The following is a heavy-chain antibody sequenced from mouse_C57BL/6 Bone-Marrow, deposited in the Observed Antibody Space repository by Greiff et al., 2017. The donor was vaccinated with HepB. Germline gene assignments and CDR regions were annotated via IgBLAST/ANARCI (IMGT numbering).Heavy chain of an antibody. V-gene: IGHV3-6*01. CDR1: GYSITSGYY. CDR3: ARRRWLLPYWYFDV. Sequence: EVKLQESGPGLVKPSQSLSLTCSVTGYSITSGYYWNWIRQFPGNKLEWMGYISYDGSNNYNPSLKNRISITRDTSKNQFFLKLNSVTTEDTATYYCARRRWLLPYWYFDVWGTGTTVTVSS. J-gene: IGHJ1*03. D-gene: IGHD2-3*01. CDR2: ISYDGSN.